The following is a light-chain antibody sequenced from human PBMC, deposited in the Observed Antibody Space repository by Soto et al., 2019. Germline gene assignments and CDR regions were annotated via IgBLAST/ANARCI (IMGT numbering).Light chain of an antibody. J-gene: IGKJ1*01. CDR3: MQALQTPWT. Sequence: EIVMTQSPLSLPVTPGEPASISCRSSQSLLHSDAYNYLDWYLQKPGQSPKLLIYLGSHRSSGVPDRFSGSGSGTAFTLKISRVEAEDVGVYYCMQALQTPWTFGQGTKVELK. CDR1: QSLLHSDAYNY. V-gene: IGKV2-28*01. CDR2: LGS.